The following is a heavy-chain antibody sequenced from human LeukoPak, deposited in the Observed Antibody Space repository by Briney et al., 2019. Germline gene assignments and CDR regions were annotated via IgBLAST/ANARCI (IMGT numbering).Heavy chain of an antibody. Sequence: PSETLSLTCTVSGGSISSSSYYWGWIRQPPGKGLEWIGSIYYSGSTNYNPSLKSRVTISVDTSKNQFSLKLSSVTAADTAVYYCARDIGSGSYDGYFDYWGQGTLVTVSS. CDR1: GGSISSSSYY. CDR3: ARDIGSGSYDGYFDY. CDR2: IYYSGST. J-gene: IGHJ4*02. D-gene: IGHD1-26*01. V-gene: IGHV4-39*07.